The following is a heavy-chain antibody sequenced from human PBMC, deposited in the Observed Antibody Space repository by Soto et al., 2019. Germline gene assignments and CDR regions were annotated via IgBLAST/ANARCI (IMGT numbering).Heavy chain of an antibody. V-gene: IGHV1-2*04. D-gene: IGHD2-21*02. J-gene: IGHJ5*02. CDR1: GYSFFDYY. CDR2: INPKDGAT. CDR3: ARGRKVVATPARDDWFDP. Sequence: QVQLVQSGAEVRRPGASVRVSCKASGYSFFDYYINWVRQAPGQGLEWMGWINPKDGATKSAQKFQDWVTMTSDTSHTTAYLDLRSDDTAVYYCARGRKVVATPARDDWFDPWGQGTLVTVSS.